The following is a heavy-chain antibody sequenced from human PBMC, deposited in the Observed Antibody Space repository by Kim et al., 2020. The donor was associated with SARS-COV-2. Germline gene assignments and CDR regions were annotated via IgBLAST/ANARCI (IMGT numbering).Heavy chain of an antibody. Sequence: DSYTNYRPSFRGHVTISADKSISTAYLQWSSLKASDTAMYYCATIAARNYWGQGTLVTVSS. D-gene: IGHD6-6*01. J-gene: IGHJ4*02. CDR3: ATIAARNY. CDR2: DSYT. V-gene: IGHV5-10-1*01.